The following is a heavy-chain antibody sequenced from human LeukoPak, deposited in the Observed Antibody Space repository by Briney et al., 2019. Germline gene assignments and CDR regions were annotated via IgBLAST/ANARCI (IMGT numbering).Heavy chain of an antibody. J-gene: IGHJ6*03. Sequence: PSETLSLTCAVYGGSFSGYYWSWIRQPPGKGLEWIGEINHSGSTNYNPSLKSRVTISVDTSKNQFSLKLSSVTAADTAVYYCARLHRMTKQLVQENYYYYMDVWGKGTTVTVSS. CDR1: GGSFSGYY. CDR3: ARLHRMTKQLVQENYYYYMDV. CDR2: INHSGST. V-gene: IGHV4-34*01. D-gene: IGHD6-13*01.